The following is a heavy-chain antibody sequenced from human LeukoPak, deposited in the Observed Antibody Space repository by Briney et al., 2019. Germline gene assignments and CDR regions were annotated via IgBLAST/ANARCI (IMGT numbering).Heavy chain of an antibody. V-gene: IGHV3-21*01. CDR2: ISSSSSYI. CDR1: GFTFSSYS. Sequence: PGGSLRISCAASGFTFSSYSMNWVRQAPGKGLEWVSSISSSSSYIYYADSVKGRFTISRDNAKNSLYLQMNSLRAEDTAVYYCASGIWSGYPYFDYWGQGTLVTVSS. D-gene: IGHD3-3*01. J-gene: IGHJ4*02. CDR3: ASGIWSGYPYFDY.